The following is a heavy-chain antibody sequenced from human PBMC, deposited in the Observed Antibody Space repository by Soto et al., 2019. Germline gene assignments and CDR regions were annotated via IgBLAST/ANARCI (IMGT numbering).Heavy chain of an antibody. CDR3: ARLFWGFDY. D-gene: IGHD2-21*01. CDR1: GGSFSGYY. J-gene: IGHJ4*02. CDR2: INHSGST. V-gene: IGHV4-34*01. Sequence: SETLSLTCAVYGGSFSGYYWSWIRQPPGKGLEWIGEINHSGSTNYNPSLKSRVTISVDTSKNQFSLKLSSVTAADTAVYYCARLFWGFDYWGQGTLVTVSS.